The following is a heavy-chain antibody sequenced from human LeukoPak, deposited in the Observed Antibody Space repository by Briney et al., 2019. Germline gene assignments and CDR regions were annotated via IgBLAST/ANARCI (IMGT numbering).Heavy chain of an antibody. Sequence: KASETLSLTCSVSGGSMNTTPYYWARVRPPPGKDLVWIGSINCNGKTYYNPSLKSRLTISVDMSKSRFSLELTSVTAADTAFYYCARDSGTGVPSAGIVLGWFDPWGQGILVTVSS. CDR1: GGSMNTTPYY. CDR3: ARDSGTGVPSAGIVLGWFDP. D-gene: IGHD5/OR15-5a*01. J-gene: IGHJ5*02. CDR2: INCNGKT. V-gene: IGHV4-39*02.